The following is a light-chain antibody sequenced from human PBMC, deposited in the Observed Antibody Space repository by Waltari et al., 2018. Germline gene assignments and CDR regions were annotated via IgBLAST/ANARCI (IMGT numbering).Light chain of an antibody. Sequence: EVVLTQSPGTLSLSPGERATLSCRAIQSVDSTYLAWYQQKPGQAPTLLIYKTSTRATGIPDRFSGSGSGTDFSLNINILEPGDSAVYYCQQFGGSPMYTFGLGTKLEIK. CDR1: QSVDSTY. J-gene: IGKJ2*01. CDR3: QQFGGSPMYT. V-gene: IGKV3-20*01. CDR2: KTS.